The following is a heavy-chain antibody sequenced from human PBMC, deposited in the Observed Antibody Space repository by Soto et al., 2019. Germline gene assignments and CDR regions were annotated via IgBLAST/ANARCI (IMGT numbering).Heavy chain of an antibody. CDR3: ARGLDRGSGWEYYFYGMAV. CDR1: GGSFSDYY. V-gene: IGHV4-34*01. J-gene: IGHJ6*02. D-gene: IGHD6-19*01. CDR2: VNDRGIT. Sequence: SETLSLTCAVYGGSFSDYYWSWIRQSPGKGLEWIGEVNDRGITKYDPSLKSRVTISVDTSKNQLSLRLTSVTAADTAVYYCARGLDRGSGWEYYFYGMAVWGQGTTVTVSS.